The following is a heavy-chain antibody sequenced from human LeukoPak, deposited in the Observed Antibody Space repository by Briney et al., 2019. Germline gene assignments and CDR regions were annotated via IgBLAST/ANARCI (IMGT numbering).Heavy chain of an antibody. CDR1: GGSISSYY. CDR2: IYYSRST. CDR3: ARALIKTQYNWFDP. Sequence: IPSETLSLTCTVSGGSISSYYWSWMRQPPGKGLEWVGYIYYSRSTNYNPSLKSRVTISVDTSKHQFSLKPSSVTAADTAVYYCARALIKTQYNWFDPWGRGTLVTVSS. J-gene: IGHJ5*02. V-gene: IGHV4-59*01. D-gene: IGHD4-11*01.